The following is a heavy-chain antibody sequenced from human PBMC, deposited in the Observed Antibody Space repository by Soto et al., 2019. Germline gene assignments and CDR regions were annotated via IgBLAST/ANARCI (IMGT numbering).Heavy chain of an antibody. CDR2: IYYSGIT. J-gene: IGHJ5*02. D-gene: IGHD5-12*01. CDR3: ARVYSGYDYRGWFDP. CDR1: GGSISSGGYY. V-gene: IGHV4-31*03. Sequence: SETLSLTCTVSGGSISSGGYYWSWIRQHPGRGLEWIGYIYYSGITYNNPSLKSRVTISVDTSKNQFSLKLSSVTAADTAVYYCARVYSGYDYRGWFDPWGQGSLVTVSS.